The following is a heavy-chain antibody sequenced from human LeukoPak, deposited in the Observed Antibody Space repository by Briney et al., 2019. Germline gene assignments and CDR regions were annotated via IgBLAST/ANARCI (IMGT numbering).Heavy chain of an antibody. Sequence: AGGSLRLSCAASGFTFSSYVMSWVRQAPGKGLEWVSAICGSGGSTYYADSVKGRLTISRDNFKNTLYLQMNSLRAEDTAVYYCAKGSGHCSGGSCYFVGPDVLDYWGQGTLVTVSS. CDR2: ICGSGGST. V-gene: IGHV3-23*01. D-gene: IGHD2-15*01. CDR3: AKGSGHCSGGSCYFVGPDVLDY. CDR1: GFTFSSYV. J-gene: IGHJ4*02.